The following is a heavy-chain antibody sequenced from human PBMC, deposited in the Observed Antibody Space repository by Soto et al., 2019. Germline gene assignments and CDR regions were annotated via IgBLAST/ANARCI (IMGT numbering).Heavy chain of an antibody. CDR2: INSDATTK. CDR1: GVTFSSSW. V-gene: IGHV3-74*01. J-gene: IGHJ4*02. Sequence: EVQLVESGGGLVQPGGSLRLSCVAAGVTFSSSWMHWVRKAPGKGLVWVSRINSDATTKNYADYVQGRFTIARDNADNTLYLQMDSLTAEDTAVYYCARGPTGWYGYDYWGQGTLVTVSS. CDR3: ARGPTGWYGYDY. D-gene: IGHD6-19*01.